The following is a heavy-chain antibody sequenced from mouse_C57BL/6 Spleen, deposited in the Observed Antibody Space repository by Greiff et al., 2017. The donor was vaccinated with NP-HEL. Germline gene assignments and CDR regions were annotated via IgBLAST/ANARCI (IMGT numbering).Heavy chain of an antibody. CDR3: ARGDFTTERYFDV. CDR1: GFTFSSYA. V-gene: IGHV5-4*03. D-gene: IGHD1-1*01. Sequence: EVKLVESGGGLVKPGGSLKLSCAASGFTFSSYAMSWVRQTPEKRLEWVATISDGGSYTYYPDNVKGRFTISRDNAKNNLYLQMSHLKSEDTAMYYCARGDFTTERYFDVWGTGTTVTVSS. CDR2: ISDGGSYT. J-gene: IGHJ1*03.